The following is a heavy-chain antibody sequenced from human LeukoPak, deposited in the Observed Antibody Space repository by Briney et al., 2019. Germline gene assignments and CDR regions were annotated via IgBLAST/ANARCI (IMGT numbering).Heavy chain of an antibody. CDR3: AREYYYDSSGYAFDI. D-gene: IGHD3-22*01. V-gene: IGHV3-74*01. Sequence: PGGSLRLSCAASGFTFNTYWMHWVRQAPGKGLVWVSRINTDGSSANYADSVKGRFSTSRDNAKNTLYLQMNSLRAEDTARYYCAREYYYDSSGYAFDIWGQGTMVTVSS. CDR1: GFTFNTYW. J-gene: IGHJ3*02. CDR2: INTDGSSA.